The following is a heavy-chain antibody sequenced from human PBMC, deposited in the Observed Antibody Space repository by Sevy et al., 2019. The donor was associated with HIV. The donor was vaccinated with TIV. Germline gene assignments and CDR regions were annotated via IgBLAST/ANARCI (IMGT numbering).Heavy chain of an antibody. D-gene: IGHD6-13*01. J-gene: IGHJ4*02. CDR2: IYDIMTS. V-gene: IGHV4-59*08. CDR1: GGSMINYH. Sequence: SETLSLTCTVSGGSMINYHWSWIRQPPGKGLEWIGFIYDIMTSKYNSSFMSRVSISGDPSKNQFSLRLNSVTAADTAVYYCARHGMSATADYWGQGILVTVSS. CDR3: ARHGMSATADY.